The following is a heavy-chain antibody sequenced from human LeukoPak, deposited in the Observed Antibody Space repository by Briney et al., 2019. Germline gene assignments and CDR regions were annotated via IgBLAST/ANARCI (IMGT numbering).Heavy chain of an antibody. J-gene: IGHJ3*02. V-gene: IGHV3-9*01. D-gene: IGHD5-12*01. CDR3: AKDISGGYGAFDI. Sequence: PGGSLRLSCAASGFTFDDYAMHWVRQAPGKGLEWVAGISWNSGSIGYADSVKGRFTISRDNAKNSLYLQMNSLRAEDTALYYCAKDISGGYGAFDIWGQGTMVTVSS. CDR2: ISWNSGSI. CDR1: GFTFDDYA.